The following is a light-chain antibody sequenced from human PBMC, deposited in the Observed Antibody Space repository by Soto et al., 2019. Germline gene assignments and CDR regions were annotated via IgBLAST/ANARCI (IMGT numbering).Light chain of an antibody. CDR2: SAS. CDR1: QSVTSTY. V-gene: IGKV3-20*01. CDR3: QQYGSSSWT. J-gene: IGKJ1*01. Sequence: EIVLTQSPGTLSLSPGERATLSCRASQSVTSTYLAWFQQKPGQAPRLLIYSASSRAPGIPDRFSGSGSGTDFTLTISRLGPEDFAVYYCQQYGSSSWTFGQGTK.